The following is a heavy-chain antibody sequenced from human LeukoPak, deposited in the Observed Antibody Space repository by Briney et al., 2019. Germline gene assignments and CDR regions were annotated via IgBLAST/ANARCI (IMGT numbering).Heavy chain of an antibody. CDR3: ARDSGDYSLDY. J-gene: IGHJ4*02. Sequence: GGSLRLSCAASGFTFSSYSMNWVRQAPGKGLEWVSYISSSSSTIYYADSVKGRFTISRDNAKDSLYLQMNSLRAEDTAVYYCARDSGDYSLDYWGQGTLVTVSS. D-gene: IGHD4-17*01. CDR2: ISSSSSTI. V-gene: IGHV3-48*01. CDR1: GFTFSSYS.